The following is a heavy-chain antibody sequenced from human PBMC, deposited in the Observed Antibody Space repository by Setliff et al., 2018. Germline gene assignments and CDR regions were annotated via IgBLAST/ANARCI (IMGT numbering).Heavy chain of an antibody. CDR1: GASISGNSYY. Sequence: ETLSLTCTVSGASISGNSYYWAWIRQPPGRGLEWIASTYYSGSTSYNPSLKSRVTISVGTSNSQFSLKLTSVTAADTAVYYCARAPRYFDPTGSYFDFWGQGTLVTVSS. D-gene: IGHD3-22*01. CDR2: TYYSGST. J-gene: IGHJ4*02. CDR3: ARAPRYFDPTGSYFDF. V-gene: IGHV4-39*07.